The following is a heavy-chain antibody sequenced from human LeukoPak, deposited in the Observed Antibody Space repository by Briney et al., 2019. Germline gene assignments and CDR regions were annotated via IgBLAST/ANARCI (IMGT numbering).Heavy chain of an antibody. CDR3: ASSKAAAPGWFDP. CDR1: GGSISSYY. D-gene: IGHD6-13*01. Sequence: SETLSLTCTVSGGSISSYYWSWIRQPPGKGLEWIGYIYYSGSTNYNPSLKSRVTISVDTSKNQFSLKLSSVTAADTAVYYCASSKAAAPGWFDPWGQGTLVTVSS. CDR2: IYYSGST. V-gene: IGHV4-59*01. J-gene: IGHJ5*02.